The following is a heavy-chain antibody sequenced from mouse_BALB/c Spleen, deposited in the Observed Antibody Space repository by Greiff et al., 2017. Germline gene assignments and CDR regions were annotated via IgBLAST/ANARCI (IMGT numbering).Heavy chain of an antibody. CDR3: ARPIYYYGSSYNY. Sequence: VLLQQSGAELVKPGASVKLSCTASGFNIKDTYMHWVKQRPEQGLEWIGRIDPANGNTKYDPKFQGKATITADTSSNTAYLQLSSLTSEDTAVYYCARPIYYYGSSYNYWGQGTTLTVSS. V-gene: IGHV14-3*02. CDR2: IDPANGNT. CDR1: GFNIKDTY. D-gene: IGHD1-1*01. J-gene: IGHJ2*01.